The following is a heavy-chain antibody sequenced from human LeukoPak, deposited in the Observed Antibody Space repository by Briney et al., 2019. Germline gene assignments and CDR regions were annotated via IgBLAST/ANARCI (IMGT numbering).Heavy chain of an antibody. CDR1: GGSFSGYY. V-gene: IGHV4-34*01. J-gene: IGHJ6*03. CDR3: ASTGSSWITSYYYYYMDV. CDR2: INHSGST. Sequence: SETLSLTCAVYGGSFSGYYWSWIRQPPGKGLEWIGEINHSGSTNYNPSLKSRVTISVDTSKNQFSLKLSSVTAADTAVYYCASTGSSWITSYYYYYMDVWGKGTTVTISS. D-gene: IGHD6-13*01.